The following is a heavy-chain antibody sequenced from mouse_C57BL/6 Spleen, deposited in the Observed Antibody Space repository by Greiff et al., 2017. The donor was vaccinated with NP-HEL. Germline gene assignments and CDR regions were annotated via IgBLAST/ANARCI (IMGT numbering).Heavy chain of an antibody. CDR1: GYTFTSYW. CDR2: IHPSDSDT. Sequence: VQLQQSGAELVKPGASVKVSCKASGYTFTSYWMHWVKQRPGQGLEWIGRIHPSDSDTNYNQKFKGKATLTVDKSSSTAYMQLSSLTSEDSVVYYCAIGDYSNYDWYFDVWGTGTTVTVSS. D-gene: IGHD2-5*01. J-gene: IGHJ1*03. V-gene: IGHV1-74*01. CDR3: AIGDYSNYDWYFDV.